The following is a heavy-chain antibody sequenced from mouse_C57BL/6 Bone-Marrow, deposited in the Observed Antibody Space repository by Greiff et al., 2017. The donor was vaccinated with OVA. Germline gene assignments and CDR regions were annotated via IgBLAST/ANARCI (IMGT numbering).Heavy chain of an antibody. D-gene: IGHD1-1*01. CDR1: GFTFSSYT. Sequence: EVQLQESGGGLVKPGGSLKLSCAASGFTFSSYTMSWVRQTPEKRLEWVATISGGGGNTYYPDRVKGRFTISRDNAKNTLYLQMSSLRSEDTALYYCARHEAYGSSYGYFDVWGTGTTVTVSS. CDR2: ISGGGGNT. CDR3: ARHEAYGSSYGYFDV. J-gene: IGHJ1*03. V-gene: IGHV5-9*01.